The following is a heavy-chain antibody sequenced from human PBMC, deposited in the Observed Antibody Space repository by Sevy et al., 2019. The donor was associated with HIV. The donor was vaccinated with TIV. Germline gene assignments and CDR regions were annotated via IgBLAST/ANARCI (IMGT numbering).Heavy chain of an antibody. J-gene: IGHJ6*02. Sequence: ASVKVSCKASGGTFSSYAISWVRQAPGQGLEWMGGIIPIFGTANYAQMFQGRVTITADESTSTAYMELSSLRSEDTAVYYCARLSSGSYPHWGYYYYGMDVWGQGTTVTVSS. D-gene: IGHD1-26*01. V-gene: IGHV1-69*13. CDR1: GGTFSSYA. CDR2: IIPIFGTA. CDR3: ARLSSGSYPHWGYYYYGMDV.